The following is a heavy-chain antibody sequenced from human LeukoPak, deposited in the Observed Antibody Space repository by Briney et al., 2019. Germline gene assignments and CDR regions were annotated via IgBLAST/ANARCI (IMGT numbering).Heavy chain of an antibody. CDR2: INHSGST. D-gene: IGHD3-22*01. V-gene: IGHV4-34*01. CDR3: AREGPSLSGYSPFDY. J-gene: IGHJ4*02. CDR1: GGSFSGYY. Sequence: KPSETLSLTCAVYGGSFSGYYWSWIRQPPGKGLEWIGEINHSGSTNYNPSLKSRVTISVDTSKNQFSLKLSSVTAADTAVYYCAREGPSLSGYSPFDYWGQGTLVTVSS.